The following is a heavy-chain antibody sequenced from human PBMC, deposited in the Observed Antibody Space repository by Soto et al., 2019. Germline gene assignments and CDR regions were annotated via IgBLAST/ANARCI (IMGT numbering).Heavy chain of an antibody. V-gene: IGHV3-23*01. CDR3: AKVGGYYGSGSFYYYYGMDV. J-gene: IGHJ6*02. D-gene: IGHD3-10*01. Sequence: PGGSLRLSCAASGFTFSSYAMSWVRQAPGKGLEWVSAISGSGGSTYCADSVKGRSTISRDNSKNTLYLQMNSLRAEDTAVYYCAKVGGYYGSGSFYYYYGMDVWDQGTTVTVSS. CDR1: GFTFSSYA. CDR2: ISGSGGST.